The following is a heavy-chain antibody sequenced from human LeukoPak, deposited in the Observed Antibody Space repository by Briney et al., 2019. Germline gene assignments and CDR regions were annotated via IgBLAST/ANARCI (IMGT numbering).Heavy chain of an antibody. V-gene: IGHV3-7*01. CDR2: TGLHGDGE. CDR3: ARWNYAYDR. D-gene: IGHD1-7*01. CDR1: GFTFRTFG. Sequence: PGGSLRLSCVASGFTFRTFGMAWVRQAPGKGLEWVAHTGLHGDGEYAESVRGRFTISRDNAKSSVYLEMNSLRAEDTALYYCARWNYAYDRWGQGTLVTVSS. J-gene: IGHJ5*02.